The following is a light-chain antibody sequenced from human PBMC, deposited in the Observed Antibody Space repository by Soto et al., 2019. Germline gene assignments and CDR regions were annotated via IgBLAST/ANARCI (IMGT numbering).Light chain of an antibody. V-gene: IGKV1-5*01. J-gene: IGKJ1*01. CDR2: DAS. CDR3: QQYNSYSKT. CDR1: QSISTW. Sequence: DIQMTQSPSTLSATAGDRVTITCRASQSISTWLAWYQQKPGKAPKLLIYDASRLDSGVPSRFSGSGSGTEFTLTISSLQPDDFATYYCQQYNSYSKTFGQGTKVDIK.